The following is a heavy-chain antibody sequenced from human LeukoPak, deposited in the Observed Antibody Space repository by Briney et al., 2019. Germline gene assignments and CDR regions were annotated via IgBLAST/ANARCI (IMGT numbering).Heavy chain of an antibody. V-gene: IGHV3-15*01. J-gene: IGHJ4*01. Sequence: GGSLRLSCAASGFTLGNAWMGWVRQAPGKGLEWVGRIKSKTDGGTTDYAAPVKGRLTMSRDDSKNTLYLQMNDLRAEDTAVYYCVKEKIPEPVRKTTRVPFDYWGYGTLVTVSS. CDR2: IKSKTDGGTT. CDR3: VKEKIPEPVRKTTRVPFDY. D-gene: IGHD1-7*01. CDR1: GFTLGNAW.